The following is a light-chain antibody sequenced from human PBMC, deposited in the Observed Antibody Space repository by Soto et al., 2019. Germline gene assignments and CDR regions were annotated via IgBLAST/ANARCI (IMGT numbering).Light chain of an antibody. CDR2: GAS. Sequence: DIQMTQSPSSVSASVGDRVTITCRASQDISSWLAWYQQKPGKAPKLLIYGASSLQGGVSSRFSGSGSGTEFTLTISSLQSEDFATYYCQQANSFPHTFGQGTKVDIK. J-gene: IGKJ2*01. V-gene: IGKV1-12*01. CDR1: QDISSW. CDR3: QQANSFPHT.